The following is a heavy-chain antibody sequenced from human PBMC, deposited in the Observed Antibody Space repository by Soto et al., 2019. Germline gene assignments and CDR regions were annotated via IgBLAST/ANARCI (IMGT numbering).Heavy chain of an antibody. CDR3: GRDFNDYGDYLDY. CDR1: GGTFSSYA. J-gene: IGHJ4*02. D-gene: IGHD4-17*01. Sequence: QVQLVQSGAEVKKPGSSVKVSCKASGGTFSSYAISWVRQAPGQGLEWMGGIIPIFGTANYAQKFQGRVTITADESTSKGYMELSSLRAEDTAGYYCGRDFNDYGDYLDYLGQGPLVTVSS. CDR2: IIPIFGTA. V-gene: IGHV1-69*01.